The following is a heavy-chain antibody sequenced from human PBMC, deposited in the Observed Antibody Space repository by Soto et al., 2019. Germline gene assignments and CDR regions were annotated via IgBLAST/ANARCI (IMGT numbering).Heavy chain of an antibody. CDR3: AIIMTGYYSPFAY. CDR1: GFIFSSYA. J-gene: IGHJ4*02. D-gene: IGHD3-9*01. Sequence: PGGSLRLSCAGSGFIFSSYAMTWVRQAPGKGLEWVSSISGSGDTTYYADSVRGRFIISTDNSKNTLCLQMNSLRAEDTAVYYCAIIMTGYYSPFAYWGQGTLVTVSS. V-gene: IGHV3-23*01. CDR2: ISGSGDTT.